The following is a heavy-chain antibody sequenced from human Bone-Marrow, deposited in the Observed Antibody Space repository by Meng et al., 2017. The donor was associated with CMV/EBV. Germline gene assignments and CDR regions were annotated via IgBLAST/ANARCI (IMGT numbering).Heavy chain of an antibody. CDR2: IIPILGIA. CDR3: ASHPRQRAPYDY. J-gene: IGHJ4*02. CDR1: GYTFTSYY. Sequence: SVKVSCKASGYTFTSYYMHWVRQAPGQGLEWMGRIIPILGIANYAQKFQGRVTITADTSTSTAYMELNSLRSEDTAVYYCASHPRQRAPYDYWGQGTLVTVSS. V-gene: IGHV1-69*02. D-gene: IGHD6-25*01.